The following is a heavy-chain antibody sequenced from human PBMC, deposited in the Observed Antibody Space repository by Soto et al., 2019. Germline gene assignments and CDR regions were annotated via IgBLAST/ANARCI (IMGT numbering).Heavy chain of an antibody. CDR2: IKQDGSEK. V-gene: IGHV3-7*01. CDR3: ARRFYGDYHPNWFDP. D-gene: IGHD4-17*01. Sequence: GGSLRLSCAASGFTFSSYWMSWVRQAPGKGLEWVVNIKQDGSEKYYVDSVKGRFTISRDNAKNSLYLQMNSLRAEDTAVYYCARRFYGDYHPNWFDPWGQGTLVTVSS. CDR1: GFTFSSYW. J-gene: IGHJ5*02.